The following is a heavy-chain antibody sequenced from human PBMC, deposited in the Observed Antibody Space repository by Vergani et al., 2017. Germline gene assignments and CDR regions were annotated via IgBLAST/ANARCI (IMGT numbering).Heavy chain of an antibody. CDR3: VRGGTFDWLST. D-gene: IGHD3-9*01. Sequence: QGQLAQSGAEVKKPGSSVKVSCKASGYYFTDNYLHWVRQAPGQGLEWMGRITPQNGGTQYAEKFKGSVTMTRDTSITTAYMEVTSLTSDDTAVYYCVRGGTFDWLSTWGQGTLVTVSS. CDR2: ITPQNGGT. J-gene: IGHJ5*02. V-gene: IGHV1-2*02. CDR1: GYYFTDNY.